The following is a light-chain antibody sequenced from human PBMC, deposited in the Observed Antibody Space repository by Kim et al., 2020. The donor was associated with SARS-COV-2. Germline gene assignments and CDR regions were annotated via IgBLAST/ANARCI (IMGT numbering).Light chain of an antibody. CDR3: SSYTSSKTWL. CDR1: NSDIGGYNY. V-gene: IGLV2-14*03. Sequence: GQSITIACPGTNSDIGGYNYVSWYQPHPGKAPKLLIYDVTKRPSGVSNRFSGSKSGSTASLTISGLQAEDEADYYCSSYTSSKTWLFGGGTQLTVL. J-gene: IGLJ3*02. CDR2: DVT.